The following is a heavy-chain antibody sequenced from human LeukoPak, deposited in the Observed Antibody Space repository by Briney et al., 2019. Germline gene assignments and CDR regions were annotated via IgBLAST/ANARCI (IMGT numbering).Heavy chain of an antibody. CDR2: ISSDAASI. J-gene: IGHJ4*02. CDR3: ARGMNGVGGYDILIDY. CDR1: GFSLSSYE. V-gene: IGHV3-48*03. Sequence: GGSLRPSCAASGFSLSSYEMNWVRQAPGKGLEWVSYISSDAASIYYADSVRGRFTISRDNAKNSLFLQVYSLRDEDTAVYYCARGMNGVGGYDILIDYWGQGTLVTVSS. D-gene: IGHD3-9*01.